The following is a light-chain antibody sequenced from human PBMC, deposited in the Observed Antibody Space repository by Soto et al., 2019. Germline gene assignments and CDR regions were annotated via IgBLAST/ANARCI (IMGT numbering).Light chain of an antibody. CDR3: QQYRRSPFT. CDR1: QSVSRSY. J-gene: IGKJ2*01. Sequence: EIVLTQSPGTLSLSPGERATLSCRAGQSVSRSYLAWYQQKPGQAPRLLIYDASSRATGIPDRFSGSGSGTDFTLTISRLEPEDFAVYYCQQYRRSPFTFGQGTKLTIK. V-gene: IGKV3-20*01. CDR2: DAS.